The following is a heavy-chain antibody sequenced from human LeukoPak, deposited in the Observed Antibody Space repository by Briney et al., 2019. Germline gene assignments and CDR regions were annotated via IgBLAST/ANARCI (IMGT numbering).Heavy chain of an antibody. D-gene: IGHD2-15*01. CDR2: IYPGDSDT. Sequence: GESLKISCEDSGYNFPNHWIGWVRQMPGKGLEWMGIIYPGDSDTRYSPSFQGQVTISADKSISTAYLQWSSLKASDTAMYYCARHPGGPEPDIPDYWGQGTLVTVSS. V-gene: IGHV5-51*01. J-gene: IGHJ4*02. CDR1: GYNFPNHW. CDR3: ARHPGGPEPDIPDY.